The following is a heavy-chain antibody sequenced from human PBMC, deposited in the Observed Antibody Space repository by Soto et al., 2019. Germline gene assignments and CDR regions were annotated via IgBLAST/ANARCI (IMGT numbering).Heavy chain of an antibody. J-gene: IGHJ4*02. Sequence: GGSLRLSCAASGFTFSSYGMHWVRQAPGKGLEWVAVIWDDGSNKYYADSVKGRFTISRDNSKNTLYLQMNSLRAEDTAVYYCARDAPLWFGEKRAFPDLRGQGTLVTVSS. CDR3: ARDAPLWFGEKRAFPDL. V-gene: IGHV3-33*01. CDR2: IWDDGSNK. D-gene: IGHD3-10*01. CDR1: GFTFSSYG.